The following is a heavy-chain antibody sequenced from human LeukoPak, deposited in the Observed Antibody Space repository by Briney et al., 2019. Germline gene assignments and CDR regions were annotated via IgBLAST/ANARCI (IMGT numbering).Heavy chain of an antibody. D-gene: IGHD3-22*01. Sequence: ASVKVSCKASGYTFTSYGFSWVRQAPGQGLEWMGWISAYNGNTNYAQKLQGRVTMTTDTSTSTAYIELRSLRSDDTAVYYCARELRYDNSDSGAFWGQGTVVTVSS. J-gene: IGHJ3*01. CDR2: ISAYNGNT. CDR3: ARELRYDNSDSGAF. V-gene: IGHV1-18*01. CDR1: GYTFTSYG.